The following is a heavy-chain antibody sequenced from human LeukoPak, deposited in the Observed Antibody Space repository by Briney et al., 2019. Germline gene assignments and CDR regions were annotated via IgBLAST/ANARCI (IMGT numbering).Heavy chain of an antibody. CDR2: INHSGST. V-gene: IGHV4-34*01. Sequence: PSETLSLTCAVYGGSFSGYYWSWIRQPPGKGLEWIGEINHSGSTNYNPSLKSRVTISADTSKNQFSLKLSSVTAADTAVYYCARGDVDTAMVTLFVWGQGTLVTVSS. CDR1: GGSFSGYY. CDR3: ARGDVDTAMVTLFV. J-gene: IGHJ4*02. D-gene: IGHD5-18*01.